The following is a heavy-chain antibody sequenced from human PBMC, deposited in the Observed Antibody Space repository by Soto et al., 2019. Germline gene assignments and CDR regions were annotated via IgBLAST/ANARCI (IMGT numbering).Heavy chain of an antibody. CDR1: GFTLSNFW. V-gene: IGHV3-74*01. Sequence: EVQLVESGGGLVQPGGSLRLSCAASGFTLSNFWMHWVRQVPGKGLVWVSRINDDGSRTKYADSVEGRLTISRDNAKNTLYLQMGGLRVDDTAVYYCVRDHHDYDFWSGNPRGDFDLWGRGTLVTVSS. CDR3: VRDHHDYDFWSGNPRGDFDL. D-gene: IGHD3-3*01. J-gene: IGHJ2*01. CDR2: INDDGSRT.